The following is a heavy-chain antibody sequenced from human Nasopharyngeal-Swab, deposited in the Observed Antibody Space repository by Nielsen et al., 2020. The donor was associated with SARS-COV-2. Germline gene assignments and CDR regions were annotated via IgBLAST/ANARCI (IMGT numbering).Heavy chain of an antibody. CDR3: ARDAWGVRGVIIS. CDR2: ISYDGSNK. D-gene: IGHD3-10*01. CDR1: GFTFSSYW. V-gene: IGHV3-30*03. Sequence: GESLKISCAASGFTFSSYWMSWVRQAPGKGLEWVAVISYDGSNKYYADSVKGRFTISRDNSKNTLYLQMNSLRAEDTAVYYCARDAWGVRGVIISWGQGTLVTVSS. J-gene: IGHJ4*02.